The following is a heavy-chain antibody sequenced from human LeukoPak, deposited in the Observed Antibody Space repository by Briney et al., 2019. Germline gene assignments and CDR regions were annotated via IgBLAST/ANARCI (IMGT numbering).Heavy chain of an antibody. J-gene: IGHJ4*02. D-gene: IGHD3-10*02. V-gene: IGHV3-64D*06. CDR3: VKDHVRGVKGANFDY. CDR1: GFTFSSYA. CDR2: ISSNGGST. Sequence: GGSLRLSYSASGFTFSSYAMHWVRQAPGKGLEYVSAISSNGGSTYYADSVKGRFTISRDNSKNTLYLQMSSLRAEDTAVYYCVKDHVRGVKGANFDYWGQGTLVTVSS.